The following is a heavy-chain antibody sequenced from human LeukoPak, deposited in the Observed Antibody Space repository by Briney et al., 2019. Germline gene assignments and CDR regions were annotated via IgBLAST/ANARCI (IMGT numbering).Heavy chain of an antibody. Sequence: SETLSLTCTVSGGSISSPTYYWGWIRQPPGKGLEWIGSIYYSGSTSYNPSLKSRVSIFVDTSQKQFSLKLSSVTAADTAVYYCARPMDVWGKGTTVTVSS. CDR1: GGSISSPTYY. CDR2: IYYSGST. V-gene: IGHV4-39*01. CDR3: ARPMDV. J-gene: IGHJ6*03.